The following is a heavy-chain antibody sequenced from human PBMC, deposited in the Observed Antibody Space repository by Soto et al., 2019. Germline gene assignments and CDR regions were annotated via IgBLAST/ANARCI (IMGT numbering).Heavy chain of an antibody. J-gene: IGHJ5*02. CDR2: ISAYNGNT. CDR3: ARVGIGSPAYWFDP. V-gene: IGHV1-18*04. D-gene: IGHD1-26*01. Sequence: ASVKVSCKASGYTFTSYGISWVRQSPGQGLEWMGWISAYNGNTNYAQKLQGRVTMTTDTSTSTAYMELRSLRSDDTAVYYCARVGIGSPAYWFDPWGQGTRVTVSS. CDR1: GYTFTSYG.